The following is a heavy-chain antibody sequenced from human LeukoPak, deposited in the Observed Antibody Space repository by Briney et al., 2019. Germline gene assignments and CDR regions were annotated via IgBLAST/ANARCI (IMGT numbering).Heavy chain of an antibody. D-gene: IGHD4-11*01. CDR3: ARDPYSNYVSYRDY. Sequence: GGSLRPSCAASGFTFDDYGMSWVRQAPGKGLGWISDINWNGGSTGYADSVKGRFTISRDNAKNSLYLQMNSLRAEDTALYYCARDPYSNYVSYRDYWGQGTLVTVSS. V-gene: IGHV3-20*04. J-gene: IGHJ4*02. CDR1: GFTFDDYG. CDR2: INWNGGST.